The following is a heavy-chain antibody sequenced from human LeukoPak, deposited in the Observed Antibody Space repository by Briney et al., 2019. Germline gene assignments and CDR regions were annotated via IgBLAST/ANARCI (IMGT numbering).Heavy chain of an antibody. J-gene: IGHJ4*02. Sequence: GGSLRLSCAASGFTFSSYSMNWVRQAPGKGLEWVSYISSGSSTIYYADSVKGRFTISRDNAKNSLYLQMNSLRAEDTAVYYCARGRVFSFDYWGQGTLVTVSS. CDR3: ARGRVFSFDY. V-gene: IGHV3-48*01. D-gene: IGHD3-10*01. CDR2: ISSGSSTI. CDR1: GFTFSSYS.